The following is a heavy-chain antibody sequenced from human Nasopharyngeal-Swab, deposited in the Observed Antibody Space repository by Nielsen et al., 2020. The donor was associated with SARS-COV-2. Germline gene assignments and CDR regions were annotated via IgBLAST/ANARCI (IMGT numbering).Heavy chain of an antibody. CDR2: INPNSGGT. V-gene: IGHV1-2*06. D-gene: IGHD6-19*01. CDR3: ARVRIAVAGTYYYYGMDV. CDR1: GYTFTGYY. J-gene: IGHJ6*02. Sequence: ASVKVSCKASGYTFTGYYMHWVRQAPGQGLEWMGRINPNSGGTNYAQKFQGRVTMTRDTSISTAYMELSRLRSDDTAVYYCARVRIAVAGTYYYYGMDVWGQGTTVTVSS.